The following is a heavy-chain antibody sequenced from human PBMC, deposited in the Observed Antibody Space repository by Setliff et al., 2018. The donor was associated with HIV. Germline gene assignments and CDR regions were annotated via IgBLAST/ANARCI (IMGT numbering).Heavy chain of an antibody. CDR1: GFTFSSYW. CDR3: ARRVGVRPPFYYYDASGYYRPFDI. D-gene: IGHD3-22*01. CDR2: IKQDGSEK. Sequence: GGSLRLSCAASGFTFSSYWMSWVRQAPGKGLEWVANIKQDGSEKYYVDSVKGRFTISRDNAKNSLYLQMNSLRAEDTAAYYCARRVGVRPPFYYYDASGYYRPFDIWGQGTMVTVSS. V-gene: IGHV3-7*03. J-gene: IGHJ3*02.